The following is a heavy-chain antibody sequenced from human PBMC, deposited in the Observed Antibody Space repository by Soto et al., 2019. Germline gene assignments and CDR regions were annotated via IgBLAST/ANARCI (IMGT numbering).Heavy chain of an antibody. V-gene: IGHV4-30-2*01. CDR2: IHQTGIT. J-gene: IGHJ4*02. CDR1: GGSISSSGYS. CDR3: ARDRKESNYFDY. Sequence: SETLSLTCAVSGGSISSSGYSWSWIRQPPGKGLEWIGYIHQTGITYYNPSLESRVTISLDRSNNQFSLNLSSVTAADTAVYFCARDRKESNYFDYWGQGTLVTVSS.